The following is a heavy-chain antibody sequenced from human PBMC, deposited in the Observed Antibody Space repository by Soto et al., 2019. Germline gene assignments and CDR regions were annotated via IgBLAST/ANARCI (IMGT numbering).Heavy chain of an antibody. Sequence: ACSLKISCNASRLTVYSTYMSWVRKAPGMGLEWVAVIESGGSTHYADSVKGRFTISRDIPKNMIYLQLHTLRAEDTAVYYCAKDLGPLRLLNYYFYGLDVCGQGTTVTVSS. CDR3: AKDLGPLRLLNYYFYGLDV. CDR1: RLTVYSTY. CDR2: IESGGST. J-gene: IGHJ6*02. D-gene: IGHD2-15*01. V-gene: IGHV3-53*01.